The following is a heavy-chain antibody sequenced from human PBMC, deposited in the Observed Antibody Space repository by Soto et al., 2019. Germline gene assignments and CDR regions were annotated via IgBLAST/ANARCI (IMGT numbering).Heavy chain of an antibody. Sequence: ASVKVSCKASGYTFTGYYMHWVRQAPGQGLEWMGWINPNSGGTNYAQKFQGGVTMTRDTSISTAYMELSRLRSDDTAVYYCARGRWLDDYGMDVWGQGTTVTVSS. J-gene: IGHJ6*02. V-gene: IGHV1-2*02. CDR3: ARGRWLDDYGMDV. CDR1: GYTFTGYY. D-gene: IGHD6-19*01. CDR2: INPNSGGT.